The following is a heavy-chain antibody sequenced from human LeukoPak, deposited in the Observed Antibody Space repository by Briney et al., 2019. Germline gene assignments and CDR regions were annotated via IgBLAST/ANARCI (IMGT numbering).Heavy chain of an antibody. CDR2: INHNGNVN. D-gene: IGHD3-16*01. J-gene: IGHJ6*02. V-gene: IGHV3-7*03. Sequence: GGSLRLSCAASGFTFSSYWMNWARQAPGKGLEWVASINHNGNVNYYVDSVKGRFTISRDNAKNSLYLQMNNLRAEDTAVYFCARGGGLDVWGQGATVTVSS. CDR1: GFTFSSYW. CDR3: ARGGGLDV.